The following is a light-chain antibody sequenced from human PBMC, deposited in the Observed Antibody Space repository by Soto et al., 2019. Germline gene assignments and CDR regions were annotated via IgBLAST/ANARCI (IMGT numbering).Light chain of an antibody. Sequence: QSVLTQPASVSGSPGQSITISCTGTSSDVGGYNYVSWYQQHPGQAPKLMIYDVSNRPSGVSNRFSASKSANTASLTISGLQAEDEADYYCSSYTSSGTLVFGGGTKLTVL. V-gene: IGLV2-14*03. CDR1: SSDVGGYNY. J-gene: IGLJ2*01. CDR2: DVS. CDR3: SSYTSSGTLV.